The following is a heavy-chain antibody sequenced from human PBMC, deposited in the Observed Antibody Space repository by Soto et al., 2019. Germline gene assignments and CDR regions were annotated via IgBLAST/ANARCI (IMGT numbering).Heavy chain of an antibody. CDR1: GYTFTSYD. J-gene: IGHJ5*02. Sequence: QVQLVQSGAEVQKPGASVKVSCKASGYTFTSYDINWVRQATGQGLEWMGWMNPNSGNTGYAQKFQGRVSMTRNTSISTAYMELSSLRSEDTAVYYCVRRYCSGGGCYHSSDPWGQGTLVTVSS. D-gene: IGHD2-15*01. V-gene: IGHV1-8*01. CDR2: MNPNSGNT. CDR3: VRRYCSGGGCYHSSDP.